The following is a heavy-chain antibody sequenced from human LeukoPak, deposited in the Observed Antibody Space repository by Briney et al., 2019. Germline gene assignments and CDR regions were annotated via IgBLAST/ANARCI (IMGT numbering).Heavy chain of an antibody. D-gene: IGHD3-10*01. V-gene: IGHV3-33*06. CDR3: AKTGATMVRGPPQKNNWFAP. J-gene: IGHJ5*02. Sequence: PGGSLRLSCAASGFTFSSYGTHWVRQAPGKGRERVAVICYDGSNKYYADSVKGRFTISRDNSKTTLYLQMSSLRDEDTAVYYCAKTGATMVRGPPQKNNWFAPWGQGTLVTVSS. CDR2: ICYDGSNK. CDR1: GFTFSSYG.